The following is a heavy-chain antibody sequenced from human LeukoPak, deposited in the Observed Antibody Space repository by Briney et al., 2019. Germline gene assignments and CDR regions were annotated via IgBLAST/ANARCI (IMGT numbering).Heavy chain of an antibody. CDR1: GFTFISYW. Sequence: GGSLRLSCAASGFTFISYWLTWVRQAPGKGLEWVANIKKDGGEKYYVDSVKGRFTISRDNAKNSLYLQMNSLRAEDTAVYYCARKNGLDYWGQGTLVTVSS. CDR3: ARKNGLDY. J-gene: IGHJ4*02. CDR2: IKKDGGEK. V-gene: IGHV3-7*01.